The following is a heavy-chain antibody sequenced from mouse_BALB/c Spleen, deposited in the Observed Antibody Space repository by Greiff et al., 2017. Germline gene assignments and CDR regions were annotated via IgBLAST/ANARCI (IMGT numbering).Heavy chain of an antibody. CDR1: GFTFSNYW. Sequence: EVNVVESGGGLVQPGGSMKLSCVASGFTFSNYWMNWVRQSPEKGLEWVAEIRLKSNNYATHYAESVKGRFTISRDDSKSSVYLQMNNLRAEDTGIYYCTRVVTTAAGFAYWGQGTLVTVSA. V-gene: IGHV6-6*02. J-gene: IGHJ3*01. D-gene: IGHD1-2*01. CDR3: TRVVTTAAGFAY. CDR2: IRLKSNNYAT.